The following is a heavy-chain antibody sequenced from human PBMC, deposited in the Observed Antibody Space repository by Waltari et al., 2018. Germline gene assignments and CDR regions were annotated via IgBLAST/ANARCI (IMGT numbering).Heavy chain of an antibody. D-gene: IGHD6-19*01. CDR3: VRSSSYSSGWYHYYFDY. Sequence: EVQLVQSGAEVKKPGESLRISCKGSGYSFTSYWISWVRQMPGKGLEWMGRIDPSDSDTNYSPSFQGHVTISADKSISTAYLQWSRLKASDTAMYYCVRSSSYSSGWYHYYFDYWGQGTLVTVSS. CDR1: GYSFTSYW. J-gene: IGHJ4*02. CDR2: IDPSDSDT. V-gene: IGHV5-10-1*03.